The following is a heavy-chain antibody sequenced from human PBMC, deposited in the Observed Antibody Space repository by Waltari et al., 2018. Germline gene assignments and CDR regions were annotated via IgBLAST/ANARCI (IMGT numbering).Heavy chain of an antibody. J-gene: IGHJ2*01. V-gene: IGHV3-74*01. Sequence: EVQLVESGGGLVQPGGSLRLSCEASEFTFSLYWMHWVRQVPGKGLEWVSRSNSDGSRISYADSVKGRFTISKDNARNTVYLQMDSLRAEDTAIYYCARGARRTSQTTGWWYFDLWGRGTLLTVSS. CDR2: SNSDGSRI. D-gene: IGHD4-17*01. CDR3: ARGARRTSQTTGWWYFDL. CDR1: EFTFSLYW.